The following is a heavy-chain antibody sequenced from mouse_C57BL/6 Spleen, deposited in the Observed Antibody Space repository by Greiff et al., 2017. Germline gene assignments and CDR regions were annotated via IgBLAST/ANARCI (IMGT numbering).Heavy chain of an antibody. CDR1: GYTFTDYY. V-gene: IGHV1-19*01. D-gene: IGHD1-1*01. CDR3: ARGYYGFDY. Sequence: VQLQQSGPVLVKPGASVKMSCKASGYTFTDYYMNWVKQSHGKSLEWIGVINPYNGGTSYNQKFKGKATLTVDKSSSTAYMELNSLTSEDSAFYYCARGYYGFDYWGQGTTLTVSS. J-gene: IGHJ2*01. CDR2: INPYNGGT.